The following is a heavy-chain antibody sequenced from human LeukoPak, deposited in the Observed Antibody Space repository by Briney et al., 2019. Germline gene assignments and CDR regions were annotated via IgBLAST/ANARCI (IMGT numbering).Heavy chain of an antibody. D-gene: IGHD3-22*01. V-gene: IGHV3-23*01. CDR3: AKDHYYDSSGYSEYFQH. CDR2: ISGSGGNT. Sequence: HPGGSLRLFCAPSGFTFSSYGMSWARQAPGGGLECVSSISGSGGNTHHTHCVEGRLTIYRDNSKHTLYLQMNSQRAEDTAVYFCAKDHYYDSSGYSEYFQHWGEGTLVTVSS. CDR1: GFTFSSYG. J-gene: IGHJ1*01.